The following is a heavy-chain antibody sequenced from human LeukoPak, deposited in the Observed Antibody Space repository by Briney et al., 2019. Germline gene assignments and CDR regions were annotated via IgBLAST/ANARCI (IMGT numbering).Heavy chain of an antibody. CDR3: ARDLYSYGDFDY. CDR2: ISYDGSNK. CDR1: GFTFSSYA. Sequence: GGSLRLSCAASGFTFSSYAMHWVRQAPGKGLEWVAVISYDGSNKYYADSVKGRFTISRDNSKNTLYLQMNSLRAEDTAVYYCARDLYSYGDFDYWGQGTLVTVSS. D-gene: IGHD5-18*01. J-gene: IGHJ4*02. V-gene: IGHV3-30-3*01.